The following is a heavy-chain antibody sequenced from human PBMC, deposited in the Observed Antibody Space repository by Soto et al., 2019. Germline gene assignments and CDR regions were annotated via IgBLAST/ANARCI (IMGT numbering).Heavy chain of an antibody. J-gene: IGHJ4*02. CDR3: ARDRATSGYSY. Sequence: GGSLRLSCAASGFTFSNYAMSWVRQAPGKGLEWVSTISGNGGSTYYADSVKGRFTISRDNAKNSLYLQMNSLRAEDTAVYYCARDRATSGYSYWGQGTLVTVSS. D-gene: IGHD3-3*01. CDR1: GFTFSNYA. V-gene: IGHV3-23*01. CDR2: ISGNGGST.